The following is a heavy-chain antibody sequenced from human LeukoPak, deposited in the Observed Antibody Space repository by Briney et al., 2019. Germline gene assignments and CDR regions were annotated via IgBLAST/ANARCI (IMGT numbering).Heavy chain of an antibody. CDR3: ARGKASGYSYGYYYYYYMDV. D-gene: IGHD5-18*01. V-gene: IGHV4-59*01. CDR2: IYYSGST. J-gene: IGHJ6*03. CDR1: GGSISSYY. Sequence: SVTLSLTCTVSGGSISSYYWSWIRQPPGKGLEWIGYIYYSGSTNYNPSLKSRVTISVDTSKNQFSLKLSSVTAADTAVYYCARGKASGYSYGYYYYYYMDVWGKGTTVTVSS.